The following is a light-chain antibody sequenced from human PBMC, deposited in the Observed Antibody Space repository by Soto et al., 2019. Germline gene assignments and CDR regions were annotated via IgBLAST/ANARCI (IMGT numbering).Light chain of an antibody. J-gene: IGLJ1*01. CDR1: SSDVGGYNY. Sequence: QSMLTQPAPVSGSPVQSITVSCTGTSSDVGGYNYVSWYQQPPGKAPRLMIYDVTNRPSGVSNRFSGSKSGNTASLTISGLQAEDEADYYCSSYRRGSTYVFGTGTKVTVL. V-gene: IGLV2-14*01. CDR3: SSYRRGSTYV. CDR2: DVT.